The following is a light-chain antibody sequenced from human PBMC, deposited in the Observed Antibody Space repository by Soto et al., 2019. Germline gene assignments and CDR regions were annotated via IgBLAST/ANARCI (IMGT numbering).Light chain of an antibody. CDR1: QSVSSN. CDR3: QQYNNWSWT. J-gene: IGKJ1*01. CDR2: GAS. Sequence: EIVMTQSPATLSVSXGERATLSCRASQSVSSNLAWYQQKPGQAPRLLIYGASTRATGIPARFSGSGSGTEFTLTISSLQSEDFAVYYCQQYNNWSWTFGQGTKV. V-gene: IGKV3-15*01.